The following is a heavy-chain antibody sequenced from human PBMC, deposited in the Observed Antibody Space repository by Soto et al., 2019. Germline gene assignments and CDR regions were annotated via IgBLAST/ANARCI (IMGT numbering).Heavy chain of an antibody. CDR1: GFTFSYYY. D-gene: IGHD4-4*01. J-gene: IGHJ4*02. CDR2: ISSSSSYT. Sequence: PGGSLRLSCAASGFTFSYYYMSWIRQSPGKGLEWVSYISSSSSYTNYADSVKGRFTISRDNAKNSLYLQMNSLRAEDTAVYYCARERYSNYVDYWGQGTLVTVSS. CDR3: ARERYSNYVDY. V-gene: IGHV3-11*06.